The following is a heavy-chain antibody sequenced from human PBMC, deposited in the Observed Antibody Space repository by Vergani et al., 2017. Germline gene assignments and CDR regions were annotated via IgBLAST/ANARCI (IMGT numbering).Heavy chain of an antibody. V-gene: IGHV4-61*02. CDR2: IHASGTK. Sequence: QVHLNEAGPGLVKPSQTLSLTCTVSGASITSGSFYWSWIRQPAGKGLEWIGRIHASGTKNYNPSLRSRVTLSVDTSKNQLYLKMISMTAADTAVYDCVRDSWRSDLRGVYWFDTWGQGTLVSVSS. J-gene: IGHJ5*02. D-gene: IGHD3-10*01. CDR3: VRDSWRSDLRGVYWFDT. CDR1: GASITSGSFY.